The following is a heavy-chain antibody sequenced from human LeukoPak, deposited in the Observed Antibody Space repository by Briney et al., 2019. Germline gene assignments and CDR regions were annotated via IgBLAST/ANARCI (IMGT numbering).Heavy chain of an antibody. CDR1: GFTFSSYE. CDR2: ISSSGSPI. D-gene: IGHD6-19*01. Sequence: GGSLRLSCAASGFTFSSYEMNWVRQAPGKGLEWVSYISSSGSPIYYSDSVKGRFTISRDNAKNSLYLQMNSLRAEDTAVYYCARPYSSGWYGGFNFWGQGTLVTVSS. CDR3: ARPYSSGWYGGFNF. V-gene: IGHV3-48*03. J-gene: IGHJ4*02.